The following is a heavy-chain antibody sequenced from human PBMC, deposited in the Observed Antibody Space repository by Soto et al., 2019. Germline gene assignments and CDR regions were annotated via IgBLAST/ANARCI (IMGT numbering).Heavy chain of an antibody. Sequence: QVRLVESGGGVVQPGRSLRLSCGASGFTFSSYGIHWVRQAPGKGLEWVAVIWYDGSNKYYADSVKGRFSISRDNSKNTLYLLMNSLRAEDTAVYYCARGHGVATTMGWFDPWGQGTLVTVSS. J-gene: IGHJ5*02. V-gene: IGHV3-33*01. CDR3: ARGHGVATTMGWFDP. CDR1: GFTFSSYG. D-gene: IGHD5-12*01. CDR2: IWYDGSNK.